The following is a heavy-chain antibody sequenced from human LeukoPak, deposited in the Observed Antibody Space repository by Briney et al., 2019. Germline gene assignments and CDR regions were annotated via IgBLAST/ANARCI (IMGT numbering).Heavy chain of an antibody. CDR1: GYIFTSYA. Sequence: ASVKVSCKASGYIFTSYAMHWVRQAPGQRLEWMGWTNAGNGNTKYSQEFQGRVTITMDTSASTAYMELSSLRSEDMAVYYCARNFGSGEFDYWGQGTLVTVSS. CDR3: ARNFGSGEFDY. V-gene: IGHV1-3*02. J-gene: IGHJ4*02. D-gene: IGHD3-10*01. CDR2: TNAGNGNT.